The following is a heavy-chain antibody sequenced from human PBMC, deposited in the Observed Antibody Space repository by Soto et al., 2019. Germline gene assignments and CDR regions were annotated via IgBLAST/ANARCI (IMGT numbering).Heavy chain of an antibody. Sequence: SETLSLTCTVSGGSISSGGYYWSWIRQHPGKGLEWIGYIYYSGSTYYNPSLKSRVTISVDTSKNQFSLKLSSVTAADTAVYYCARGGYDFWSGYPRRAYGMDVWGQGTTVTVSS. CDR1: GGSISSGGYY. CDR3: ARGGYDFWSGYPRRAYGMDV. D-gene: IGHD3-3*01. J-gene: IGHJ6*02. V-gene: IGHV4-31*03. CDR2: IYYSGST.